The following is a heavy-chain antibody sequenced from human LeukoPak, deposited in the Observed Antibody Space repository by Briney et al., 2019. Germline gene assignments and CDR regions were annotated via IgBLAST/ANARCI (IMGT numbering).Heavy chain of an antibody. J-gene: IGHJ4*02. CDR1: GFTFSNAL. V-gene: IGHV3-15*01. CDR2: IKSKTDGGTT. D-gene: IGHD3-22*01. CDR3: TTGHHYYDSSPLDY. Sequence: GGSLRLSCAASGFTFSNALMSWVRQAPGKGLEWVGRIKSKTDGGTTDYAAPVKGRFTISRDDSKNTLYLQMNSLKTEDTAVYYCTTGHHYYDSSPLDYWGQGTLVTVSS.